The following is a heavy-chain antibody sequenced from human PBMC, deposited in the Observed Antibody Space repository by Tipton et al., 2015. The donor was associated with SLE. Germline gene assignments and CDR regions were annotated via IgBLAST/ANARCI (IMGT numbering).Heavy chain of an antibody. Sequence: GSLRLSCTVSGVSASSTNYYWGWIRQSPGKGLTWIGSVYYDGTTYYNPSLKSRVTISLDTSKNQFSLKVTSMTAADTAVYYCARDAGLVGTGATPLGYWGQGTLVSVSS. J-gene: IGHJ4*02. D-gene: IGHD5-24*01. CDR1: GVSASSTNYY. V-gene: IGHV4-39*07. CDR3: ARDAGLVGTGATPLGY. CDR2: VYYDGTT.